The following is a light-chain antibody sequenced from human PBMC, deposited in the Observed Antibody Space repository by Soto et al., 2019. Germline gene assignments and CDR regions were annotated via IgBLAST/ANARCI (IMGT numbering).Light chain of an antibody. CDR3: QQYGSSPSIT. J-gene: IGKJ5*01. Sequence: EIVLTQSPGTLSLSPGERVTLSCRASQSVRSNYLAWYQQKPGQAPRFLIYGASTRANGIPDRFSGSGSGTDFTLTISRLEPEDFAVYYCQQYGSSPSITFGQGTRLEIK. V-gene: IGKV3-20*01. CDR1: QSVRSNY. CDR2: GAS.